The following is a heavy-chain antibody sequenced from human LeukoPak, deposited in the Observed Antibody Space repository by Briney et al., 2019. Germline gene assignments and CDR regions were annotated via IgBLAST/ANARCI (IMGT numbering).Heavy chain of an antibody. CDR2: ISGSGGST. CDR1: GFTFSSYA. V-gene: IGHV3-23*01. J-gene: IGHJ4*02. D-gene: IGHD3-10*01. CDR3: AKSPSGYMVRGVHVDY. Sequence: GGSLRLSCAASGFTFSSYAMSWVRQAPGKGLEWVSAISGSGGSTYYADSVKGRFTISRDNSKNTLYLQMNSLRAEDTDVYYCAKSPSGYMVRGVHVDYWGQGTLVTVSS.